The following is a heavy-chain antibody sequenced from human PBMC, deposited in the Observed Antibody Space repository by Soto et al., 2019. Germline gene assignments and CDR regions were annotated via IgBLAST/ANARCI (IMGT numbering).Heavy chain of an antibody. J-gene: IGHJ5*02. CDR3: AKGAGGNAPPLGRWFDP. D-gene: IGHD3-16*01. CDR2: ISGSGGST. V-gene: IGHV3-23*01. Sequence: GGSLRLSCAASGFTFSSYAMSWVRQAPGKGLEWVSAISGSGGSTYYADSVKGRFTISRDNSKNTLYLQMNSLRAEDTAVYYCAKGAGGNAPPLGRWFDPWGQGTLVTVSS. CDR1: GFTFSSYA.